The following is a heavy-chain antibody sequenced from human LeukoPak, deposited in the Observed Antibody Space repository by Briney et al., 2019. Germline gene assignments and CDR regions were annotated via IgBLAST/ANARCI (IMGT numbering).Heavy chain of an antibody. CDR2: INPSGGST. Sequence: ASVKVSCKASGYTFTSYYMHWVRQAPGQGLEWMGIINPSGGSTSYAQKFQGRVTMTRDTSTSTVYMELSSLRSEDTAVYYCATDSSGYAFDIWGQGTMVTVSS. CDR1: GYTFTSYY. J-gene: IGHJ3*02. CDR3: ATDSSGYAFDI. V-gene: IGHV1-46*01. D-gene: IGHD3-22*01.